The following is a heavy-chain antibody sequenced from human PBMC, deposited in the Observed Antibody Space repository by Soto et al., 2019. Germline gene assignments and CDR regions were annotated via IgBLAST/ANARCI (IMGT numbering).Heavy chain of an antibody. V-gene: IGHV3-7*05. J-gene: IGHJ6*02. CDR1: GFTFRTYW. Sequence: VQLVESGGGLVQPGGSLRLSCAASGFTFRTYWLSWVRQVPGKGLEWVANINLDGSEKNYVDSVKGRFTISRDNARNSLDLPMSSLRAEDTALYYCARDGSTSWYIYDYHGMDVWGQGTTVTVSS. CDR3: ARDGSTSWYIYDYHGMDV. CDR2: INLDGSEK. D-gene: IGHD6-13*01.